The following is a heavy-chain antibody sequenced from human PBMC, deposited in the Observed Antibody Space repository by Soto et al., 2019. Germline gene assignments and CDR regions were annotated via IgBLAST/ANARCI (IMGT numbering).Heavy chain of an antibody. CDR3: AREEQSHDYYMDV. CDR1: GGTFSSYT. CDR2: IIPILGIA. Sequence: QVQLVQSGAEVKKPGSSVKVSCKASGGTFSSYTISWVRQAPGQGLEWMGRIIPILGIANYAQKFQGRVTITADKSTSTAYMELSSLRSEETAVYYCAREEQSHDYYMDVWGKGTTVTVSS. D-gene: IGHD1-1*01. J-gene: IGHJ6*03. V-gene: IGHV1-69*08.